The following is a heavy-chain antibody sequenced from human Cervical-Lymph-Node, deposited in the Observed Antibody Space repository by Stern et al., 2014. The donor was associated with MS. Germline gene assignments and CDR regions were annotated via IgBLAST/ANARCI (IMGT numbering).Heavy chain of an antibody. CDR2: IDPSDSYT. J-gene: IGHJ5*02. CDR1: GYSFNSYW. V-gene: IGHV5-10-1*03. CDR3: ARIGAEWFDP. Sequence: VQLVESGAEVKKPGESLRISCKGSGYSFNSYWISWVRQMPGKGLEWMGRIDPSDSYTNYSPSFKGHVTISADKSISTAYLQWSSLKASDTAMYYCARIGAEWFDPWGQGTLVTVSS. D-gene: IGHD1-26*01.